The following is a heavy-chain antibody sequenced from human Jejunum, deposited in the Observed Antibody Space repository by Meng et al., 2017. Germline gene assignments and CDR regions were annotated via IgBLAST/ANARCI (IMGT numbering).Heavy chain of an antibody. V-gene: IGHV4-34*01. CDR2: INQNGRT. D-gene: IGHD2-15*01. J-gene: IGHJ5*02. CDR1: GGSVNSYF. CDR3: VRGRDPMVVGELDP. Sequence: QVHLRQWGAGLLKPSETLPLTCGVYGGSVNSYFWNWIRQPPGKGLEWIGEINQNGRTNYNPSLESRVTISMDKSKKEFSLRLASVTAADTALYYCVRGRDPMVVGELDPWGQGTLVTVS.